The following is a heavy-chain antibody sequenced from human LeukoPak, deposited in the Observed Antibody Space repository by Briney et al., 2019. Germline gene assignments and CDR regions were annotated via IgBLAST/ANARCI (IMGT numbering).Heavy chain of an antibody. CDR1: GFTFSKFA. V-gene: IGHV3-30*04. CDR2: VSYDGSYK. J-gene: IGHJ4*02. CDR3: ARAPGYGAAYYFDY. Sequence: GGSLRLSCAAAGFTFSKFAMHWVRQAPGKGLEWVAVVSYDGSYKYYADSVKGRFTISRDNSKNTLYLQMNSLRAEDTAVYYCARAPGYGAAYYFDYWGQGTLVTVSS. D-gene: IGHD1-1*01.